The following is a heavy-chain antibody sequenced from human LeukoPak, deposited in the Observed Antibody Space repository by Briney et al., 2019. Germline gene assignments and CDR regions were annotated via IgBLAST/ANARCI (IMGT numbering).Heavy chain of an antibody. D-gene: IGHD6-19*01. Sequence: ASVTVSCMASGYTFTSYGISWVRQAPGQGLEWMGWISAYNGNTNYAQKLQGRVTMTTDTSTSTAYMELRSLRSDDTAVYYCARDVLNIAVAGGGDYWGQGTLVTVSS. CDR2: ISAYNGNT. CDR1: GYTFTSYG. V-gene: IGHV1-18*01. J-gene: IGHJ4*02. CDR3: ARDVLNIAVAGGGDY.